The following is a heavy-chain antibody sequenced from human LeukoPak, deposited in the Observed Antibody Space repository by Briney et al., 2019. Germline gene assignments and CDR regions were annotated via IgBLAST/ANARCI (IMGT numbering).Heavy chain of an antibody. CDR2: IRNKVRGYTT. D-gene: IGHD6-19*01. Sequence: GGSLGLSCAASGFIFSDHYMDWVRQAPGRGLEFVARIRNKVRGYTTEYAASVQGRFTISRDDSSNSLYLQMSSLKTEDTAVYFCARGAVAGTNWYFDYWGQGTLVAVSS. CDR3: ARGAVAGTNWYFDY. J-gene: IGHJ4*02. CDR1: GFIFSDHY. V-gene: IGHV3-72*01.